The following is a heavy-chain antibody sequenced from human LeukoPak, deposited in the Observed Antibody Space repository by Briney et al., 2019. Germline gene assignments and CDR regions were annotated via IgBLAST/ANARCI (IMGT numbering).Heavy chain of an antibody. J-gene: IGHJ4*02. CDR3: ARGASGSYYDY. CDR1: GYTFTSYY. D-gene: IGHD1-26*01. CDR2: INPSGGST. V-gene: IGHV1-46*01. Sequence: ASVKVSCKASGYTFTSYYMHWVRQTPGQGLEWMGIINPSGGSTSYAQKFQGRVTMTRDMSTSTVYKELSSLRSEDTAVYYCARGASGSYYDYWGQGTLVTVSS.